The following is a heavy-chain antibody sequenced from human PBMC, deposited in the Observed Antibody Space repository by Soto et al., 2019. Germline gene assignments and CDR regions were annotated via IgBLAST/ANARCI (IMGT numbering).Heavy chain of an antibody. CDR1: GGSISSGGYY. CDR2: IYYSGST. J-gene: IGHJ4*02. D-gene: IGHD6-19*01. CDR3: ARDNKGAGPTYYFDY. Sequence: SETLSLTCTVSGGSISSGGYYWSWIRQHPGKGLEWIGYIYYSGSTYYNPSLKSRVTISVDTSKNQLSLKLSSVTAADTAVYYCARDNKGAGPTYYFDYWGQGTLVTVSS. V-gene: IGHV4-31*03.